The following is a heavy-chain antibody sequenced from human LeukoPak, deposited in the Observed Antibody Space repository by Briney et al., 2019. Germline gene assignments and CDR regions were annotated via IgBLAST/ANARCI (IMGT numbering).Heavy chain of an antibody. D-gene: IGHD6-19*01. CDR3: ARQGGYSSGWYWFDP. CDR1: GYRFTNYW. CDR2: IYPGDSDT. J-gene: IGHJ5*02. V-gene: IGHV5-51*01. Sequence: GESLKISCQGSGYRFTNYWIGWVRQMPGKGLEWMGIIYPGDSDTKYSPSFQGQVTISADKSINTAYLQWSSLKASDTAMYYCARQGGYSSGWYWFDPWGQGTLVTVSS.